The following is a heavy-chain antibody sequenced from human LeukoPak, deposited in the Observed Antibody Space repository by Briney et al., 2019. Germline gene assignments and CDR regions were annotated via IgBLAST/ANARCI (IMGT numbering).Heavy chain of an antibody. J-gene: IGHJ6*02. CDR1: GFTFSSYA. D-gene: IGHD3-10*01. CDR2: ISYDGSNK. CDR3: ARMAVGESKHYYYYGMDV. Sequence: GGSLRLSCAASGFTFSSYAMHWVRQAPGKGLEWVAVISYDGSNKYYADSAKGRFTISRDNSKNTLYLQMNSLRAEDTAVYYCARMAVGESKHYYYYGMDVWGQGTTVTVSS. V-gene: IGHV3-30*04.